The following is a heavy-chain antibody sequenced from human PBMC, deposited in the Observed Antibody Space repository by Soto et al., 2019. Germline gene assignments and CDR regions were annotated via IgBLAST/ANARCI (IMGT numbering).Heavy chain of an antibody. CDR3: AKDPVFGVVTYYYYGMDV. Sequence: RLSSAASGFKFSSYGMHWVRQAPGKGMERVGVISYDGSNKYYADSVKGRFTISRDNSKNTLYLQMNSLRAEDTAVYYCAKDPVFGVVTYYYYGMDVWGQGTTVTVSS. CDR1: GFKFSSYG. V-gene: IGHV3-30*18. D-gene: IGHD3-3*01. J-gene: IGHJ6*02. CDR2: ISYDGSNK.